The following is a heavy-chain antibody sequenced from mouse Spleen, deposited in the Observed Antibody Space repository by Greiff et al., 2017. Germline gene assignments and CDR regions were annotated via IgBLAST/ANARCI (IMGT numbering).Heavy chain of an antibody. Sequence: VQLQQSGAELARPGASVKLSCKASGYTFTSYGISWVKQRTGQGLEWIGEIYPRSGNTYYNEKFKGKATLTADKSSSTAYMELRSLTSEDSAVYFCASSTMITYYAMDYWGQGTSVTVSS. V-gene: IGHV1-81*01. J-gene: IGHJ4*01. CDR1: GYTFTSYG. CDR3: ASSTMITYYAMDY. CDR2: IYPRSGNT. D-gene: IGHD2-4*01.